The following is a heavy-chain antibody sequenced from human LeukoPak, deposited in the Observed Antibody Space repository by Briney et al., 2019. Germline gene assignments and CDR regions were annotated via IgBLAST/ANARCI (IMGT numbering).Heavy chain of an antibody. V-gene: IGHV3-7*03. J-gene: IGHJ4*02. D-gene: IGHD5-24*01. CDR3: AREVDGYNSPYFDY. CDR1: GFTFSSYW. Sequence: HPRGSLRLSCAASGFTFSSYWMSWVRQAPGKGLEWVANIKQDGSEKYYVDSVKGRFTISRDNAKNSLYLQMNSLRAEDTAVYYCAREVDGYNSPYFDYWGQGTLVTVSS. CDR2: IKQDGSEK.